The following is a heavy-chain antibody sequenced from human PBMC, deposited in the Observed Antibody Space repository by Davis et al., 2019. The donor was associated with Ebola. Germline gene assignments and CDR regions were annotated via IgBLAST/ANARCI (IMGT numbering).Heavy chain of an antibody. CDR1: GFPFRSHA. Sequence: GESLKISCAASGFPFRSHAMSWVRQAPGKGLEWVSAISGSGGSTYYADSVKGRFTISRDNSKNTLYLQMNSLRAEDTAVYYCAKDIGVSHWYFDLWGRGTLVTVSS. V-gene: IGHV3-23*01. CDR2: ISGSGGST. D-gene: IGHD3-16*01. CDR3: AKDIGVSHWYFDL. J-gene: IGHJ2*01.